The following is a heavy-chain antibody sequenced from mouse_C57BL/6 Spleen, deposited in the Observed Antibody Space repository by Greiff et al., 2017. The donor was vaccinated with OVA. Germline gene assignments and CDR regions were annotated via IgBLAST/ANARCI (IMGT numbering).Heavy chain of an antibody. CDR1: GFTFSSYA. V-gene: IGHV5-4*01. J-gene: IGHJ3*01. Sequence: DVHLVESGGGLVKPGGSLKLSCAASGFTFSSYAMSWVRQTPEKRLEWVATISDGGSYTYYPDNVKGRFTISRDNAKNNLYLQMSHLKSEDTAMYYCARGSYDYPFAYWGQGTLVTVSA. CDR2: ISDGGSYT. D-gene: IGHD2-4*01. CDR3: ARGSYDYPFAY.